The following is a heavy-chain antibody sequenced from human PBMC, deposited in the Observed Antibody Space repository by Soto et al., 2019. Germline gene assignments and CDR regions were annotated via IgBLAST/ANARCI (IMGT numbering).Heavy chain of an antibody. Sequence: GGSLRLSCAASGFTFSSYAMSWVRQAPGKGLEWVSSISGSGGSTYYADSVKGRFTISRDNCKNTLYLQMNSLRAEDTAVYYCAKARYYDSTGYLYYFDYWGRGTLVTV. CDR3: AKARYYDSTGYLYYFDY. D-gene: IGHD3-22*01. J-gene: IGHJ4*02. CDR1: GFTFSSYA. CDR2: ISGSGGST. V-gene: IGHV3-23*01.